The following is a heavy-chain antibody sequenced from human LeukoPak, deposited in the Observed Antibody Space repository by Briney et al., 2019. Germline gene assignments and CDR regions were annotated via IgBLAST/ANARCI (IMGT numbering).Heavy chain of an antibody. Sequence: SETLSLTCTVSGGSISSYYWSWIRQPPGKGLEWIGYIYYSGSTNYNPSLKSRVTISVDTSKNQFSLKLSSVTAADTAVYYCAREGTSGTHLNWFDPWGQGTLVTVSS. J-gene: IGHJ5*02. CDR3: AREGTSGTHLNWFDP. V-gene: IGHV4-59*01. D-gene: IGHD1-1*01. CDR1: GGSISSYY. CDR2: IYYSGST.